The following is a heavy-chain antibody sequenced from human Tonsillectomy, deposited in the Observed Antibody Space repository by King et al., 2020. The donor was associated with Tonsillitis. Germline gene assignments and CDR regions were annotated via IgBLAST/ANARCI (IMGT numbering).Heavy chain of an antibody. CDR3: ARLGTTYYYDSSGFSYYFDY. CDR2: IYPGDSDT. V-gene: IGHV5-51*01. D-gene: IGHD3-22*01. J-gene: IGHJ4*02. CDR1: GYSFTSYW. Sequence: QLVQSGAEVKKPGESLKISCKGSGYSFTSYWIGWVRQMPGKGLEWMRIIYPGDSDTRYSPSFQGQVTISADKSISTAYLQWSSLKASDTAMYYCARLGTTYYYDSSGFSYYFDYWGQGTLVTVSS.